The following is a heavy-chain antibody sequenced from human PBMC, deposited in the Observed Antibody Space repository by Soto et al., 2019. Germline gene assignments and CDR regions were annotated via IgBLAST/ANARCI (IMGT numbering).Heavy chain of an antibody. J-gene: IGHJ4*02. V-gene: IGHV5-51*01. CDR3: ARLNDSSGYYPYYFDY. D-gene: IGHD3-22*01. Sequence: PGASEQSSYEGCGYKVSSYWRGWVRQKNGKGLEWMGIIYPGDSDTRYSPSFQGQVTISADKSISTAYLQWSSLKASDTAMYYCARLNDSSGYYPYYFDYWGQGTLVTVSS. CDR1: GYKVSSYW. CDR2: IYPGDSDT.